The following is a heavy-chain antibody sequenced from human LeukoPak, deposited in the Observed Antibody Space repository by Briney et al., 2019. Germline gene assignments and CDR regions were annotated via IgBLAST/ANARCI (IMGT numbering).Heavy chain of an antibody. D-gene: IGHD6-13*01. Sequence: ASVKVSCKASGYTFTSYGISWVRQAPGQGLEWMSWISTYNGKTQYAQKLQGRVTMTTDTSTSTAYMELRSLRSDDTAVYYCARISSSWSRWFDPWGQGTLVTVSS. J-gene: IGHJ5*02. CDR3: ARISSSWSRWFDP. CDR2: ISTYNGKT. V-gene: IGHV1-18*01. CDR1: GYTFTSYG.